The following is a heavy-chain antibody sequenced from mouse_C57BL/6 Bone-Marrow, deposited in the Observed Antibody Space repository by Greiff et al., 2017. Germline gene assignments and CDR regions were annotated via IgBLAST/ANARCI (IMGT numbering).Heavy chain of an antibody. Sequence: DVKLVESGGGLVQPTGSLKLSCAASGFSFNTYAMNWVRQAPGTGLAWVARIRIKRTNYATYYADSVKDRFTISRDASESMLYLQMNNLKTEDTAMYYWTRQGDYDEGFAYWGQGTLVTVSA. J-gene: IGHJ3*01. V-gene: IGHV10-1*01. D-gene: IGHD2-4*01. CDR1: GFSFNTYA. CDR2: IRIKRTNYAT. CDR3: TRQGDYDEGFAY.